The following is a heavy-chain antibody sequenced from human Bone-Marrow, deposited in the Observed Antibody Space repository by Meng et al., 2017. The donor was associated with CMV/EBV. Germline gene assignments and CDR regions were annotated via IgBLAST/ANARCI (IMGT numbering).Heavy chain of an antibody. Sequence: GESLKISCAASGFTFSSYAMSWVRQAPGKGLEWVSVIYSGGSSTYYADSVKGRFTISRDNSKNTLYLQMNSLRAEDTAVYYCAREDYRRHYFDYWGQGTRVTVSS. CDR3: AREDYRRHYFDY. CDR2: IYSGGSST. J-gene: IGHJ4*02. D-gene: IGHD4/OR15-4a*01. CDR1: GFTFSSYA. V-gene: IGHV3-23*03.